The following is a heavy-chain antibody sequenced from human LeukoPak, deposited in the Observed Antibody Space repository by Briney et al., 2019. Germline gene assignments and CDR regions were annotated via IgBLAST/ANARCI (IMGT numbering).Heavy chain of an antibody. CDR1: GFTFSSYA. CDR3: AKVEDFWSGYYSYLNFDY. D-gene: IGHD3-3*01. CDR2: ISDSGDST. Sequence: PGGSLRLSCAASGFTFSSYAMSWVRQAPGKGLEWVSAISDSGDSTYYADSVKGRFTISRDNSKNTLYLQMNSLRAEDTAVYYCAKVEDFWSGYYSYLNFDYWGQGTLVTVSS. V-gene: IGHV3-23*01. J-gene: IGHJ4*02.